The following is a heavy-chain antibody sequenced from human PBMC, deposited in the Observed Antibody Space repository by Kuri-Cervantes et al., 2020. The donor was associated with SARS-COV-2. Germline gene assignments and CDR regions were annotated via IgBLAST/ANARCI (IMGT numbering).Heavy chain of an antibody. Sequence: GGSLRLSCAASGFIFSRYSMNWVRQAPGKGLEWVSYISSSSSTIYYIDSVKGRFTISRDNAKNSLYPQMNSLRAEDTAVYYCVRVGAYSGYDFDSWGQGTLVTVSS. CDR3: VRVGAYSGYDFDS. D-gene: IGHD5-12*01. V-gene: IGHV3-48*01. J-gene: IGHJ4*02. CDR1: GFIFSRYS. CDR2: ISSSSSTI.